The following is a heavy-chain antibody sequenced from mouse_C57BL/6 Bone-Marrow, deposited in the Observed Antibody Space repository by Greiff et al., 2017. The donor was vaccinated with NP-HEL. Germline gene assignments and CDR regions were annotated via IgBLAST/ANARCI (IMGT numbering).Heavy chain of an antibody. J-gene: IGHJ2*01. CDR1: GYTFTSYW. D-gene: IGHD3-2*02. CDR2: IHPNSGST. V-gene: IGHV1-64*01. CDR3: ADSSGYGGYYFDY. Sequence: QVQLQQPGAELVKPGASVKLSCKASGYTFTSYWMHWVKQRPGQGLEWIGMIHPNSGSTNYNEKFKSKATLTVDKSSSTAYMQLSSLTSEDSAVYYCADSSGYGGYYFDYWGQGTTLTVSS.